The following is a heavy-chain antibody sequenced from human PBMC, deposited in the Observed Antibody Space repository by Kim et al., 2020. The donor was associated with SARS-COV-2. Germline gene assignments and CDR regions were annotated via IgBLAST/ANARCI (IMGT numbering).Heavy chain of an antibody. CDR3: ARDRIAAAGTIDY. V-gene: IGHV1-46*01. Sequence: YARKFTGRVTMTRDTTTSTVYMELSSLRSEDTAVYYCARDRIAAAGTIDYWGQGTLVTVSS. D-gene: IGHD6-13*01. J-gene: IGHJ4*02.